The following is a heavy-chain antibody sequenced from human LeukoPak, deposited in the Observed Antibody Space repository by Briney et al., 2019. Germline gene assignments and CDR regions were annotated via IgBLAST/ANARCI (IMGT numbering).Heavy chain of an antibody. CDR3: ARAEVTTNWFDP. D-gene: IGHD4-17*01. CDR1: GGSISSGDYY. CDR2: IYYSGST. V-gene: IGHV4-30-4*08. J-gene: IGHJ5*02. Sequence: SETLSLTCTVSGGSISSGDYYWSWIRPPPGKGLEWIGYIYYSGSTYYNPSLKSRVTISVDTSKTQFSLNLSSVTAADTAVYYCARAEVTTNWFDPWGQGTLVTVSS.